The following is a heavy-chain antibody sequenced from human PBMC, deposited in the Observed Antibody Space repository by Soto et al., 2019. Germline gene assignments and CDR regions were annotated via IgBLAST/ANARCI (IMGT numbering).Heavy chain of an antibody. Sequence: ASGFTFRSFTMNRVRQAPGKGLEWVSTISSNSAYIYYTDALRGRFTIYRDNAKNSLHLQMNSLRAEDTAVYYCTRDASRDSSARGWFDPWGPGTLVTVSS. D-gene: IGHD6-13*01. CDR3: TRDASRDSSARGWFDP. CDR1: GFTFRSFT. CDR2: ISSNSAYI. J-gene: IGHJ5*02. V-gene: IGHV3-21*01.